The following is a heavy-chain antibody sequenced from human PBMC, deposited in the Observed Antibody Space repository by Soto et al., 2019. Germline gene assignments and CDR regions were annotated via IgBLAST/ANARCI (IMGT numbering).Heavy chain of an antibody. CDR2: ISYSGST. Sequence: VQLQESGPGLVRPSQTLSLTCSISGASISSDDYYWSWFRQPPGKGLEWIGYISYSGSTYYNPSLKSRITISVDTSKTQFSLILSSVTAADTAVFYCAREVNNYYGMDVSGQGTTVTVSS. CDR1: GASISSDDYY. J-gene: IGHJ6*02. CDR3: AREVNNYYGMDV. V-gene: IGHV4-30-4*01.